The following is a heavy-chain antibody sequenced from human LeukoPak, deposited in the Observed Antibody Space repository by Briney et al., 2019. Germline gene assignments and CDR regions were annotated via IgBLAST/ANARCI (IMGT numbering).Heavy chain of an antibody. Sequence: ASVKVSCNASGYTFTSYGISWVRQAPGQGLEWMGWISAYNGNTNYAQKLQGRVTMTTDTSTSTAYMELRSLRSDDTAVYYCARVPGDYGWFGNYYYMDVWGKGTTVTVSS. D-gene: IGHD4-17*01. CDR1: GYTFTSYG. V-gene: IGHV1-18*01. CDR2: ISAYNGNT. J-gene: IGHJ6*03. CDR3: ARVPGDYGWFGNYYYMDV.